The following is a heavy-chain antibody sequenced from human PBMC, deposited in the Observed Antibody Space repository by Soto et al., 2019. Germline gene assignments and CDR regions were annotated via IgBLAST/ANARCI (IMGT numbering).Heavy chain of an antibody. D-gene: IGHD6-19*01. J-gene: IGHJ3*02. CDR2: IKQDGSEK. CDR3: ARDRMPGIAVAGTGGNAFDI. V-gene: IGHV3-7*01. CDR1: GFTFSSYW. Sequence: EVQLVESGGGLVQPGGSLRLSCAASGFTFSSYWMSWVRQAPGKGLEWVANIKQDGSEKYYVDSVKGRFTISRDNAKNSLYLQMNSLRAEDTVVYYCARDRMPGIAVAGTGGNAFDIWGQGTMVTVSS.